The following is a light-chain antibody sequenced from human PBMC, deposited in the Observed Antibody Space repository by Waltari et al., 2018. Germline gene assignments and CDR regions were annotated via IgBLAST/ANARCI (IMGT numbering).Light chain of an antibody. CDR2: GVS. CDR1: SSAVDHYNF. CDR3: SSYTNIITYV. J-gene: IGLJ1*01. Sequence: QSALTQPASVSGSPGQSITISCTGTSSAVDHYNFVSWYQQHPGKAPKLMIYGVSKRPSGVSDRFSGSKSGNTASLTISGLQAEDEADYYCSSYTNIITYVFGTGTKVTVL. V-gene: IGLV2-14*01.